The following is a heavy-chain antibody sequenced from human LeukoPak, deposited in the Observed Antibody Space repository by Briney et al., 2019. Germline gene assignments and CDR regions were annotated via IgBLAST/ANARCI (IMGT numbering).Heavy chain of an antibody. CDR2: ISYDGSNE. CDR1: GFTFSSYV. Sequence: GGSLRLSCAASGFTFSSYVMHWVRQAPGKGLEWVAIISYDGSNEYYADSVKGRFTISRDNSKNTLYLQMNSLRAADTAVYYCARDWVNDYYDSSGYYFPGGDYWGQGTLVTVSS. D-gene: IGHD3-22*01. V-gene: IGHV3-30*04. CDR3: ARDWVNDYYDSSGYYFPGGDY. J-gene: IGHJ4*02.